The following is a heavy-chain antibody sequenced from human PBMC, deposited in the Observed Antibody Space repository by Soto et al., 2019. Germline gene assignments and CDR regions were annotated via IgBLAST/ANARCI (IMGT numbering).Heavy chain of an antibody. J-gene: IGHJ6*03. CDR2: IYPGDSDT. V-gene: IGHV5-51*01. CDR3: ARQRFLSRPYYMDV. Sequence: RISCRGAEDSSTSYWSVRVRKKPGKGLEWMGIIYPGDSDTRYSPSFQGQVTISADKSISTAYLQWSSLKASDTAMYYCARQRFLSRPYYMDVWGKGTTVTVSS. CDR1: EDSSTSYW. D-gene: IGHD3-3*01.